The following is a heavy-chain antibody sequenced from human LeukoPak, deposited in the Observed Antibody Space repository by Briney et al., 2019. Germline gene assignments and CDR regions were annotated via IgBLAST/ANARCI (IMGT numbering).Heavy chain of an antibody. CDR1: GFTFSSYA. CDR2: ISYDGSNK. J-gene: IGHJ5*02. V-gene: IGHV3-30*04. Sequence: GGSLGLSCAASGFTFSSYAMRWVRQAPGKGLEWVAVISYDGSNKYYADSVKGRFTISRDNSRNTLYLQMNSLRAEDTAVYYCARDRPGWFDPWGQGTLVTVSS. CDR3: ARDRPGWFDP.